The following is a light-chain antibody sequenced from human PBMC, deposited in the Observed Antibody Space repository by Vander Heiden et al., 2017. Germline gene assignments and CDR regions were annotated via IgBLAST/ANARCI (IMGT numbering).Light chain of an antibody. CDR1: QSVLYTSNNKNY. CDR2: WAS. J-gene: IGKJ4*01. CDR3: QQYYSTLPVT. Sequence: DIVMTHSPDSLAVSLGARATINCKSSQSVLYTSNNKNYLAWYQQKPGQPPKLLINWASTRESGVPDRFSGSGSGTEFTLTISSLQAEDVAVYYCQQYYSTLPVTFGGGTKVEIK. V-gene: IGKV4-1*01.